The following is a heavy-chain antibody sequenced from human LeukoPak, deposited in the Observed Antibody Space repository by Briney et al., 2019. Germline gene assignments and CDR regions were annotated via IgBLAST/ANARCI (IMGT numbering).Heavy chain of an antibody. CDR1: GGPISSGSYY. CDR2: TYTSGST. J-gene: IGHJ4*02. Sequence: PSETLSLTCTVSGGPISSGSYYWSWIRQPAGKGLEWIVRTYTSGSTNYNPSLKSRVTISVDTSKNQFSLKLSSVTAADTAVYYCARRGVYDSSGYYNDWGQGTLVTVSS. CDR3: ARRGVYDSSGYYND. D-gene: IGHD3-22*01. V-gene: IGHV4-61*02.